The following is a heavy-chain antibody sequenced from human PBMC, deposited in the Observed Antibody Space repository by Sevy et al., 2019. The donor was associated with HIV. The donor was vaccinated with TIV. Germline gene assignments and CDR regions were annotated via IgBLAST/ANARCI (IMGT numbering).Heavy chain of an antibody. CDR3: AKDHYDYRTGYYGYYRMDV. CDR1: GFRFNDYG. D-gene: IGHD3-3*01. J-gene: IGHJ6*02. V-gene: IGHV3-30*02. CDR2: IRFDGSMK. Sequence: GGSLRLSCAASGFRFNDYGMHWVRQAPGKGLEWVSLIRFDGSMKYIADSVKGRFTISRDKVKDTLYLQMNSLRPEDTAVYYCAKDHYDYRTGYYGYYRMDVWGQGTTVTVSS.